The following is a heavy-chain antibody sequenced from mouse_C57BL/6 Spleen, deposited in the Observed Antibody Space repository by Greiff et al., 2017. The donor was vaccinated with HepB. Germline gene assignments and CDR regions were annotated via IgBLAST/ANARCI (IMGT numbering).Heavy chain of an antibody. CDR3: ARATAQATAWFAY. Sequence: QVQLKESGAELVKPGASVKMSCKASGYTFTSYWITWVKQRPGQGLEWIGDIYPGSGSTNYNEKFKSKATLTVDTSSSTAYMQLSSLTSEDSAVYYCARATAQATAWFAYWGQGTLVTVSA. V-gene: IGHV1-55*01. D-gene: IGHD3-2*02. CDR1: GYTFTSYW. CDR2: IYPGSGST. J-gene: IGHJ3*01.